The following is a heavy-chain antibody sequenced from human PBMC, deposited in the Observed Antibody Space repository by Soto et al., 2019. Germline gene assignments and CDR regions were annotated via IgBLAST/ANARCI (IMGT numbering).Heavy chain of an antibody. CDR2: IYYSGSN. V-gene: IGHV4-61*01. Sequence: QVHLQASGPGLVKPSETLSLTCTVSGGSVSSDNYYWTWIRQPTGKGLEWMGYIYYSGSNNYNPSLKRRVTISVDTSKNQFSLKLRSVTAAYTAGYYCARDCMVTYYYYLMDVWGQGTTVTVSS. D-gene: IGHD5-18*01. J-gene: IGHJ6*02. CDR1: GGSVSSDNYY. CDR3: ARDCMVTYYYYLMDV.